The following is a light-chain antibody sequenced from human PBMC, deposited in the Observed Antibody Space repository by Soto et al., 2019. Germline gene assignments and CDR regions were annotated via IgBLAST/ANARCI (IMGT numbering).Light chain of an antibody. CDR1: QSVSSN. V-gene: IGKV3D-15*01. CDR3: QHYNSYSEA. CDR2: DIS. Sequence: ETVMTQSPATLSVSPGERATLSCRASQSVSSNLAWYQQKPGQPPRLLIYDISTRATGIPTRFSGSGSGTEFTLTISSLQSEDFATYYCQHYNSYSEAFGQGTKVELK. J-gene: IGKJ1*01.